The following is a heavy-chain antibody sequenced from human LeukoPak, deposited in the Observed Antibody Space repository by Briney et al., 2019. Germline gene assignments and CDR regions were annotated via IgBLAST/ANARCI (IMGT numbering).Heavy chain of an antibody. CDR2: ISSSSSYI. CDR1: GFTFSSYS. V-gene: IGHV3-21*01. CDR3: ARDSIGRITMIPFDP. D-gene: IGHD3-22*01. J-gene: IGHJ5*02. Sequence: GGSLRLSCAASGFTFSSYSMNWVRQAPGKGLEWVSSISSSSSYIYYADSVKGRFTISRDNAKNSLYLQMNSLRAEDTAVYYCARDSIGRITMIPFDPWGQGTLVTVSS.